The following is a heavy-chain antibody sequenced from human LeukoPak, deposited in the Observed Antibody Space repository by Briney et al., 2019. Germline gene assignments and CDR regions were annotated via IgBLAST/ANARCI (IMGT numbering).Heavy chain of an antibody. V-gene: IGHV3-48*03. CDR1: GFTFSSYE. Sequence: PGGSLRLSCAASGFTFSSYEMNWVRQAPGKGLEWVSYISSSGSTIYYADSVKGRFTISRDNAKNSLYLQMNSLRAEDTAVYYCARKNLSSGWYYVYWGQGTLVTVSS. J-gene: IGHJ4*02. D-gene: IGHD6-19*01. CDR2: ISSSGSTI. CDR3: ARKNLSSGWYYVY.